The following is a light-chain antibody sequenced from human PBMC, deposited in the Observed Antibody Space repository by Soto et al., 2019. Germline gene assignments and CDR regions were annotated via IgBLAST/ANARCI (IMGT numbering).Light chain of an antibody. J-gene: IGKJ5*01. Sequence: DIQLTQSPSTLSASAGDTVTISCRASESLIGWLAWYQQRPGSAPKLLIYDASSLEGGVPSRFGGGGSGTEFSLTIASLKPDDFGTYYCQQRSNSPLTFGQGTRVEIK. CDR1: ESLIGW. CDR3: QQRSNSPLT. V-gene: IGKV1-5*01. CDR2: DAS.